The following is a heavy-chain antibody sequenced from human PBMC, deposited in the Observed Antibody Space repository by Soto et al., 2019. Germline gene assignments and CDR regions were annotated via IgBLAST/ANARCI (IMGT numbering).Heavy chain of an antibody. V-gene: IGHV1-2*02. CDR2: INPNSGGT. J-gene: IGHJ4*02. CDR3: ARAPHYGSWSPPDY. Sequence: QVQLVQSGAEVKKPGASVKVSCKASGYTFTGYYMHCVRQAPGQWLEWMGWINPNSGGTNYAQKYQGRVTITRDTSISTAYMELSRLRSDDTAVYYCARAPHYGSWSPPDYWCQGTLVTVS. D-gene: IGHD3-10*01. CDR1: GYTFTGYY.